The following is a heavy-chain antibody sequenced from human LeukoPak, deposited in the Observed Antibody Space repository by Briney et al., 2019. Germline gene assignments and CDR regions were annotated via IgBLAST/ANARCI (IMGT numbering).Heavy chain of an antibody. CDR3: TRDLLTVTHDF. CDR1: GGTFSSYA. D-gene: IGHD4-17*01. CDR2: IIPIFGTA. V-gene: IGHV1-69*06. Sequence: EASVKVSCKASGGTFSSYAISWVRQAPGQGLEWMGGIIPIFGTANYAQKFQGRVTITADKSTSTAYMELSSLRSEDTAVYYCTRDLLTVTHDFWGQGTLVSVPS. J-gene: IGHJ4*02.